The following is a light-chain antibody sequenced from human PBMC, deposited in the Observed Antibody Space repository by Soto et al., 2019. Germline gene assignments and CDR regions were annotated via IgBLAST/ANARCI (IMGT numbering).Light chain of an antibody. CDR1: QGASSW. V-gene: IGKV1-12*01. CDR2: ATS. CDR3: PQESTLPFT. Sequence: DMEMTQSPSSVSASVGDRVTIACRASQGASSWLAWYQQKPGNAPKLLIYATSTLQSGVPSRFSGSRYGTNFTLTITGLQPDDFATYYCPQESTLPFTFGGGTKVEIK. J-gene: IGKJ4*01.